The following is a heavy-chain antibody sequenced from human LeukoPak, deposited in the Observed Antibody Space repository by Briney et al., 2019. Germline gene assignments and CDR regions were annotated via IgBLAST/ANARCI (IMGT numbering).Heavy chain of an antibody. CDR2: ITNSGST. Sequence: SETLSLTCTVSGGSISSYYWSWIRQPPGKGLEWIGYITNSGSTSYNPSLKSRVTISVDTSKNQFSLKLTSVTAADTAVYHCARHGRYFDYWGQGALVTVSS. V-gene: IGHV4-59*08. J-gene: IGHJ4*02. CDR1: GGSISSYY. CDR3: ARHGRYFDY.